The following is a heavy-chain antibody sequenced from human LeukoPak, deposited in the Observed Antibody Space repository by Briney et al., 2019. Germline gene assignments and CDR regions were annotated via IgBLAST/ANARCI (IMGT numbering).Heavy chain of an antibody. D-gene: IGHD6-19*01. Sequence: PSETLSLTCTVSGVSITSYFWSWIRQPPGRGLEWIGYIYHSGSTNSNPSLKSRVSTPLDTSKNQFSLKLSSVTAADTAVYYCARGRVPGAWGQGTLVTVSS. CDR3: ARGRVPGA. J-gene: IGHJ4*02. V-gene: IGHV4-59*01. CDR1: GVSITSYF. CDR2: IYHSGST.